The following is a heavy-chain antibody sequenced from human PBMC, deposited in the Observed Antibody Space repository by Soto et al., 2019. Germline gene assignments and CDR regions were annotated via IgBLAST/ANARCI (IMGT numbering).Heavy chain of an antibody. CDR1: GVTFSIYW. V-gene: IGHV3-7*03. D-gene: IGHD5-18*01. CDR3: ARPWDTAMVSTWNY. Sequence: GGSLRLSCAASGVTFSIYWMSWVRQAPGKGLEWVANIKQDGSEKYYVDSVKGRFTISRDNAKNSLYLQMNSLRAEDTAVYYCARPWDTAMVSTWNYWGQGTLVTVSS. J-gene: IGHJ4*02. CDR2: IKQDGSEK.